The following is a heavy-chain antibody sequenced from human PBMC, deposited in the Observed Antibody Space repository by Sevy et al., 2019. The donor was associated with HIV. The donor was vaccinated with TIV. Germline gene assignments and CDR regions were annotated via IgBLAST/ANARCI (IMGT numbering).Heavy chain of an antibody. Sequence: ASVKVSCAASGFTFNNYAMSWVRQAPGKGLEGKGLEWVSTISGGGGTYYADSVRGRFTISRDNSKNTLYLQVNSLRVEDTAVYYCAKHYIHDIADGWYFDLWGRGTLVTVSS. CDR1: GFTFNNYA. CDR3: AKHYIHDIADGWYFDL. D-gene: IGHD6-13*01. CDR2: ISGGGGT. J-gene: IGHJ2*01. V-gene: IGHV3-23*01.